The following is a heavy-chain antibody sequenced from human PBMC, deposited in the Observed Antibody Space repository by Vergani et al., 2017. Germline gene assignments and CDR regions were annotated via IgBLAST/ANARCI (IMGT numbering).Heavy chain of an antibody. Sequence: QVQLVQSGAEVKKPGSSVKVSCKASGYTFTSYDINWVRQATGQGLEWMGWMNPNSGNTGYAQKFQGRVTMTRNTSISTAYMELSSLRSEDTALYYCAKGPDHYSSPYYYYYMDVWGKGTTVTVSS. D-gene: IGHD4-11*01. V-gene: IGHV1-8*01. J-gene: IGHJ6*03. CDR1: GYTFTSYD. CDR3: AKGPDHYSSPYYYYYMDV. CDR2: MNPNSGNT.